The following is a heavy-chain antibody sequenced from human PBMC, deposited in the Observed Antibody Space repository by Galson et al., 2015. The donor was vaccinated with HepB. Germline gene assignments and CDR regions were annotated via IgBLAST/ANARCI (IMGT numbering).Heavy chain of an antibody. CDR2: INTNTGNP. V-gene: IGHV7-4-1*02. D-gene: IGHD6-6*01. CDR1: GYTFTSYA. CDR3: ARDASAFDL. Sequence: SVKVSCKASGYTFTSYALNWVRQAPGQGLEWMGWINTNTGNPTYAQDFTGRFVFSLDTSVSTAYLQISSLSAEDTAVYYCARDASAFDLWGRGTLVTVSS. J-gene: IGHJ2*01.